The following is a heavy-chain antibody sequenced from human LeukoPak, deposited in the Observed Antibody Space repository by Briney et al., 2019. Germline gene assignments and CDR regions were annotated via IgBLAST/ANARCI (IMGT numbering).Heavy chain of an antibody. D-gene: IGHD6-19*01. V-gene: IGHV3-23*01. CDR2: LSGSGANI. CDR3: AKESSSAWSNFDC. J-gene: IGHJ4*02. Sequence: PGGSLRLSCAASGFTFSTYAMSWVRQAPGKGLEWVSGLSGSGANIYYADSVMGRSTISRDNSKNTLYLQLNSLRTEGTAVYYCAKESSSAWSNFDCWGQGTLVTVSS. CDR1: GFTFSTYA.